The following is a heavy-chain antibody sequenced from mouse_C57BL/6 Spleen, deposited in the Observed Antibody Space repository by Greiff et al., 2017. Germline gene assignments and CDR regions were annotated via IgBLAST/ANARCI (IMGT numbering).Heavy chain of an antibody. CDR2: INPYNGGT. CDR3: ARWDSNPDY. CDR1: GYTFTDYY. Sequence: VQLQQSGPVLVKPGASVKMSCKASGYTFTDYYMNWVKQSHGKSLEWIGVINPYNGGTSYNQKFKGKATLTVDKSSSTAYMELNSLTSEDSAVYYCARWDSNPDYWGQGTTLTVSS. V-gene: IGHV1-19*01. J-gene: IGHJ2*01. D-gene: IGHD2-5*01.